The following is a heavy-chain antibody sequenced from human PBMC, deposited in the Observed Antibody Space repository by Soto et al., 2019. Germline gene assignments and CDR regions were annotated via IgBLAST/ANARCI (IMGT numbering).Heavy chain of an antibody. CDR2: IDPSDSYT. CDR1: GYSFTSYW. D-gene: IGHD6-13*01. CDR3: ARVRGGAYSSSWTDGMDV. V-gene: IGHV5-10-1*01. Sequence: GESLKISCKGSGYSFTSYWINWVRQMPGKSPEWMGRIDPSDSYTNYSPSFQGHVTISADKSISTAYLQWSSLKASDTAMYYCARVRGGAYSSSWTDGMDVWGQGTTVTVSS. J-gene: IGHJ6*02.